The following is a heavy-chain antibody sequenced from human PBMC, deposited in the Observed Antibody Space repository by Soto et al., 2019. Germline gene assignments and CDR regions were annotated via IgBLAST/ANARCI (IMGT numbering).Heavy chain of an antibody. V-gene: IGHV1-69*01. CDR3: ARMGPSSSSFVAYYYYGMDV. D-gene: IGHD6-6*01. J-gene: IGHJ6*02. CDR2: IIPIFGTA. CDR1: GGTFSSYA. Sequence: QVQLVQSGAEVKKPGSSVKVSCKASGGTFSSYAISWVRQAPGQGLEWMGGIIPIFGTANYAQKFQGRVTITADESTSTAYMELSSLRSEDTAVYYCARMGPSSSSFVAYYYYGMDVWGQGTTVTVSS.